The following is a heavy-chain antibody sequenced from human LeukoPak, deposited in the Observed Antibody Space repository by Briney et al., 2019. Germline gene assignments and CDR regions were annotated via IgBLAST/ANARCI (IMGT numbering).Heavy chain of an antibody. J-gene: IGHJ4*02. CDR3: ARLLIYCSSTSCHFDY. Sequence: SETLSLTCTVSGGSISSSNYYWGWIRQPPGKGLDWIGSIYYSGITYYNPSLKSLVTISVEASNNQFSLKLSSVTAADTAMYYCARLLIYCSSTSCHFDYWGQGTLVTVSS. CDR1: GGSISSSNYY. D-gene: IGHD2-2*01. CDR2: IYYSGIT. V-gene: IGHV4-39*01.